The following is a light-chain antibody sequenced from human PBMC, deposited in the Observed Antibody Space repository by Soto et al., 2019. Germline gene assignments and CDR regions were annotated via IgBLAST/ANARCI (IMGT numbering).Light chain of an antibody. J-gene: IGLJ3*02. CDR3: SSFTSSHTGV. V-gene: IGLV2-14*01. CDR1: SSDVGGYNY. CDR2: QVS. Sequence: QSVLTQPASVSGSPGQSITISCTGTSSDVGGYNYVSWYQQHPGKAPKLMIYQVSNRPSGVSDRFSGSKSGNTASLTISGLQPEDEADYYCSSFTSSHTGVFGGGTKVTVL.